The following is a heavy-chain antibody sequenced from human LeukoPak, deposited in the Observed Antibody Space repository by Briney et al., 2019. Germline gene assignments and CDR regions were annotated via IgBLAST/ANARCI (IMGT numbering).Heavy chain of an antibody. V-gene: IGHV3-15*01. CDR3: TTDLGLPLSRIVVVPAATNAGLDY. J-gene: IGHJ4*02. D-gene: IGHD2-2*01. CDR1: GFTFSNAW. CDR2: IKSKTDGGTT. Sequence: GGSLRLSCAASGFTFSNAWMSWVRQAPGKGLEWVGRIKSKTDGGTTDYAAPVKGRFTISRDDSKNTLYLQMNSLKTEDTAVYYCTTDLGLPLSRIVVVPAATNAGLDYWGQGTLVTVSS.